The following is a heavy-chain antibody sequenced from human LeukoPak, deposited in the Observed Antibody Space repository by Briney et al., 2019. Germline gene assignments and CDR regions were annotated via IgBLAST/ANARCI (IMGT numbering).Heavy chain of an antibody. D-gene: IGHD3-22*01. CDR1: GGTFSSYA. CDR3: ARDGGGYDSSGLFDY. CDR2: IIPIFGTA. Sequence: SVKVSCKASGGTFSSYAISWVRQAPGQGLEWMGGIIPIFGTANYAQKFQGRVTITADKSTSTAYMELSSLRSEDTAVYYCARDGGGYDSSGLFDYWRQGTLVTVSS. J-gene: IGHJ4*02. V-gene: IGHV1-69*06.